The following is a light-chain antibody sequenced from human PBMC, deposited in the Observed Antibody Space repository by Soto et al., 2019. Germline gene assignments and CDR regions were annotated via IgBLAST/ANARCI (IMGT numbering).Light chain of an antibody. J-gene: IGLJ2*01. V-gene: IGLV1-40*01. CDR1: SSNFGAKFD. CDR3: QSYDTRLRWV. Sequence: QSVLTQPPSVSGAPGQRVTISCTGSSSNFGAKFDVQWYQQFPGTAPKLLIYGDTIRPSGVPDRFSGSKSGTSASLAITGLQAEDEADYYFQSYDTRLRWVFGGGTKVTVL. CDR2: GDT.